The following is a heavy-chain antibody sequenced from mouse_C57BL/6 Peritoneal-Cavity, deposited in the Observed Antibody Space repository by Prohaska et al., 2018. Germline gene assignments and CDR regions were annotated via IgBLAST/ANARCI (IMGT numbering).Heavy chain of an antibody. CDR2: ISYDGSN. J-gene: IGHJ1*03. V-gene: IGHV3-6*01. D-gene: IGHD2-3*01. CDR3: AREGDGYPYWYFDV. CDR1: GYSIPSGYY. Sequence: AKPSQSLSLTCSVTGYSIPSGYYWNWIRQFPGNKLEWMGYISYDGSNNYNPSLKNRISITRDTSKNQFFLKLNSVTTEDTATYYCAREGDGYPYWYFDVLGTGTTVTVP.